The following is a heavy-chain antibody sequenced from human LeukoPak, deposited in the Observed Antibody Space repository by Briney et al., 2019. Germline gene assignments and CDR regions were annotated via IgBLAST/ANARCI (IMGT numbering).Heavy chain of an antibody. V-gene: IGHV4-38-2*01. Sequence: KPSETLSLTCAVSGYSMSSGYYWGWIRQPPGKGLEWIGSIYHSGSTYYNPSLKSRVTISVDTSKNQFSLKLSSVTAADTAVYYCTALDFWSGYSVDYWGQGTLVTVSS. J-gene: IGHJ4*02. CDR2: IYHSGST. CDR3: TALDFWSGYSVDY. CDR1: GYSMSSGYY. D-gene: IGHD3-3*01.